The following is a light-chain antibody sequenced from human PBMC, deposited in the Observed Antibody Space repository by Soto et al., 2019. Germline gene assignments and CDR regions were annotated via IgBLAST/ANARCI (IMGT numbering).Light chain of an antibody. CDR2: WAS. CDR3: QQYESTPPT. J-gene: IGKJ2*01. V-gene: IGKV4-1*01. CDR1: QSVLYSSNNKNY. Sequence: DIVMTQSPDSLAVSLGERATINCKSSQSVLYSSNNKNYLAWYQQRPGQPPKLPIYWASTRESGFPDRFSGSRSWTDFTPTITSLQAEEVTVYYCQQYESTPPTFGQGTKFEIK.